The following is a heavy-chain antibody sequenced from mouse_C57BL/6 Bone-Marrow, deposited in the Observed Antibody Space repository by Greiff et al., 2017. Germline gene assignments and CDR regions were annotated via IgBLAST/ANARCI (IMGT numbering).Heavy chain of an antibody. CDR3: ARWGDY. CDR1: GYSFTGYY. CDR2: INPSTGGT. J-gene: IGHJ2*01. Sequence: EVKLQQSGPELVKPGASVKISCKASGYSFTGYYMNWVKQSPEKSLEWIGEINPSTGGTTYNQKFKAKATLTVDKSSSTAYMQLKSLTSEDSAVYYCARWGDYWGKGTTLTVSS. V-gene: IGHV1-42*01.